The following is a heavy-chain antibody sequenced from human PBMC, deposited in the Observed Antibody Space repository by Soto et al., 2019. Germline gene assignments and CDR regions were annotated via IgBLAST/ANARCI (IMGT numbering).Heavy chain of an antibody. D-gene: IGHD2-2*01. CDR2: ISNTGSTP. CDR1: GFTFSSFA. J-gene: IGHJ4*02. CDR3: AKVGSSSFALDY. Sequence: GGSLRLSCAASGFTFSSFAMSWVRQAPGEGLEWVSTISNTGSTPYYADSVKGRFTISRDSSKNTLYLQMNSLRAEDTAVYYCAKVGSSSFALDYWGQGTLVTVSS. V-gene: IGHV3-23*01.